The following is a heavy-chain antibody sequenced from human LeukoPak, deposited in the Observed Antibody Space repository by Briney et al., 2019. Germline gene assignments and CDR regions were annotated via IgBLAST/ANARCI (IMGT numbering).Heavy chain of an antibody. CDR1: GFTFSDHW. V-gene: IGHV3-74*01. CDR2: IKTDGSWT. J-gene: IGHJ4*02. Sequence: GGSLRLSCAASGFTFSDHWMHWVRQVPGKGLVWVSRIKTDGSWTNDADSVKGRFTISRDNAENTLYLQMNSLRVEDTAVYYCVRGVGGSSYLDYWGQGAWSPSPQ. CDR3: VRGVGGSSYLDY. D-gene: IGHD3-16*01.